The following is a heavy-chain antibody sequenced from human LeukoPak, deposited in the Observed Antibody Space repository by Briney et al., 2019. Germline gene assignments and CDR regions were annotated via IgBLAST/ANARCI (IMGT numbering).Heavy chain of an antibody. V-gene: IGHV4-34*01. J-gene: IGHJ4*02. CDR3: ARGEGDDSSGYYLTTFDY. Sequence: SETLSLTCAVYGGCFSGYYWSWIRQPPGKGLEWIGEINHSGSTNYNPSLKSRVAISVDTSKNQFSLKLSSVTAADTAVYYCARGEGDDSSGYYLTTFDYWGQGTLVTVSS. D-gene: IGHD3-22*01. CDR1: GGCFSGYY. CDR2: INHSGST.